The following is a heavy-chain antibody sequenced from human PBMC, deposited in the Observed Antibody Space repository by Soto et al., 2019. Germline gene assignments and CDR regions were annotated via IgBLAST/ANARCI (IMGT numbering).Heavy chain of an antibody. Sequence: EVRLAEAGGGLVQPGGSLRLSCAASGFSFSSYWMYWVRQAPGKGLVWVSRINSDGSSTSYADSVKGRFTISRDNAKNTVYLQMNSLRADDTAVYYCARDGISGSYYWDFDLWGRGTLVTVSS. CDR2: INSDGSST. D-gene: IGHD1-26*01. CDR1: GFSFSSYW. CDR3: ARDGISGSYYWDFDL. J-gene: IGHJ2*01. V-gene: IGHV3-74*01.